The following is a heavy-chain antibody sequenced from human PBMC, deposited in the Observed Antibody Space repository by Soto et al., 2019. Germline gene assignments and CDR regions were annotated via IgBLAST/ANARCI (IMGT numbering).Heavy chain of an antibody. CDR1: GDTFNSYV. V-gene: IGHV1-69*17. CDR3: ARESLGANETDD. J-gene: IGHJ4*02. Sequence: QVQLVQSGAEVKRPGSSVKVSCESSGDTFNSYVISWVRQAPGQGLEWMGGIIPIIGVTHYAQKFQGRVTISPLSPTATAYIVLSNPRFEDTAFCYFARESLGANETDDWGQGTMVTVSS. CDR2: IIPIIGVT.